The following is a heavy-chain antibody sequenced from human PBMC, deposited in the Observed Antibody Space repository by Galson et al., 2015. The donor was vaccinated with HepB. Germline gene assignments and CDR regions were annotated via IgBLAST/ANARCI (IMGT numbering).Heavy chain of an antibody. D-gene: IGHD4-23*01. V-gene: IGHV3-33*06. J-gene: IGHJ4*02. CDR1: RFTITTLW. CDR2: IWYDGSKK. CDR3: AKEALPDYGGITGFHF. Sequence: SLRLSCAGSRFTITTLWMAWVRQAPGKGLEWVAVIWYDGSKKYYADSVKGRFSISRGTSKNTLYLQMNSLRAEDTAVYYCAKEALPDYGGITGFHFWGQGTLVTVSS.